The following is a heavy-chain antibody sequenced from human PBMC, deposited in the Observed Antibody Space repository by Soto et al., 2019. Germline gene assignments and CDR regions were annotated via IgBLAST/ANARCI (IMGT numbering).Heavy chain of an antibody. V-gene: IGHV3-53*01. Sequence: GESLKISCAASGFTVSSNYMSWVRQAPGKGLEWVSVIYSGGSTYYADSVKGRFTISRDNSKNTLYLQMNSLRAEDTAVYYCARGYGGSYYYFDYWGQGTLVTVSS. CDR2: IYSGGST. J-gene: IGHJ4*02. CDR3: ARGYGGSYYYFDY. CDR1: GFTVSSNY. D-gene: IGHD1-26*01.